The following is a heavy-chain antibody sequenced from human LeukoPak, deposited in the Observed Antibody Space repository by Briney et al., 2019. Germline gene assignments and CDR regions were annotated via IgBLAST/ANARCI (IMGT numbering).Heavy chain of an antibody. CDR3: TRLGEYEFDY. CDR1: GFTFSNAW. Sequence: GGSLRLSCAASGFTFSNAWMSWVRQAPGKGLEWVGRIKSKTDGGTTDYAAPVKGRFTISRDDSKSIAYLQMNSLKTEDTAVYYCTRLGEYEFDYWGQGTLVTVSS. D-gene: IGHD3-10*01. J-gene: IGHJ4*02. V-gene: IGHV3-15*01. CDR2: IKSKTDGGTT.